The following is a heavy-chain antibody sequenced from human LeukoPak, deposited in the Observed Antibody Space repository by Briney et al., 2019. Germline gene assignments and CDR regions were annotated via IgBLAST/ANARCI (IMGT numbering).Heavy chain of an antibody. J-gene: IGHJ4*02. Sequence: PGGSLRLSCAASGFTFSSYTMSWVRQVPGRDLEWVSSSSSSSSYKYYADSVKGRFTISRDNAKNSLYLQMNSLRAEDTAVYYCARETTTIFAVVPYYFEDWGQGTLVTVSS. V-gene: IGHV3-21*01. CDR3: ARETTTIFAVVPYYFED. CDR2: SSSSSSYK. D-gene: IGHD3-3*01. CDR1: GFTFSSYT.